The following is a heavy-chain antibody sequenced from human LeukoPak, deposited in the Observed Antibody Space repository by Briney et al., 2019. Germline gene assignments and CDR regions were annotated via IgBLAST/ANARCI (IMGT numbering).Heavy chain of an antibody. Sequence: SETLSLTCVVSGYSISSGYHWGWIRQPPVKGLEWIGSVYRSGTTYYDPSFKSRVTISVDTSKNQISLKVRSVTAADTAMYYCARDNWVFDYWGQGILVTVSS. CDR2: VYRSGTT. J-gene: IGHJ4*02. D-gene: IGHD1-1*01. CDR1: GYSISSGYH. CDR3: ARDNWVFDY. V-gene: IGHV4-38-2*02.